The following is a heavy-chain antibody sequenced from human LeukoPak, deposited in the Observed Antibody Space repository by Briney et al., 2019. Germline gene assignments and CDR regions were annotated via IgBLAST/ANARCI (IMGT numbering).Heavy chain of an antibody. CDR1: GYTFTSYG. D-gene: IGHD3-22*01. CDR2: IGAYNGNT. CDR3: ARVVEARAHYYDSSGYVDNWFDP. J-gene: IGHJ5*02. Sequence: ASVKVSCKASGYTFTSYGISWVRQSPGQGLEWMGWIGAYNGNTNYAQKLQGRVTMTTDTSTSTAYMELRSLRSDDTAVYYCARVVEARAHYYDSSGYVDNWFDPWGQGTLVTVSS. V-gene: IGHV1-18*01.